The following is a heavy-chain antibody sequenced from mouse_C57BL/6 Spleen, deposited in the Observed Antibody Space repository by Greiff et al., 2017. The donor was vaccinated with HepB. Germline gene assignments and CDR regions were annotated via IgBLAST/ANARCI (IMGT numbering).Heavy chain of an antibody. Sequence: DVKLVESGGGLVQPGGSLKLSCAASGFTFSDYYMYWVRQTPEKRLEWVAYISNGGGSTYYPDTVKGRFTISRDNAKNTLYLQMSRLKSEDTAMYYCARGWLLRAMDYWGQGTSVTVSS. D-gene: IGHD2-3*01. CDR1: GFTFSDYY. V-gene: IGHV5-12*01. J-gene: IGHJ4*01. CDR3: ARGWLLRAMDY. CDR2: ISNGGGST.